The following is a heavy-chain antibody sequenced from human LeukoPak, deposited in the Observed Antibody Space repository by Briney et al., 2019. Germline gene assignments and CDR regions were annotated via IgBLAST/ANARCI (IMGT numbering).Heavy chain of an antibody. D-gene: IGHD2-8*01. CDR1: GFTAGNNY. J-gene: IGHJ4*02. CDR2: IFSHGET. V-gene: IGHV3-66*01. CDR3: ARDPPAVSINTYA. Sequence: PGGSLRLSCAASGFTAGNNYMNWVRQAPGKGLEWVSLIFSHGETSYADSVKGRFTISRDNSKNTLYLQMNGLRVEDTAVYYCARDPPAVSINTYAWGQGTLVTVSS.